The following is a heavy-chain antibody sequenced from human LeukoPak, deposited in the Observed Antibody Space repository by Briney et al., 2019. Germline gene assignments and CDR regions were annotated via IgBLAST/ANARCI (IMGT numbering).Heavy chain of an antibody. V-gene: IGHV3-23*01. CDR1: GFTFSDHI. Sequence: GGSLGLSCATSGFTFSDHIMNWVRQAPGKGLQWVANILASGSPTYYADSVKGRFIISRDNSKNTVYLQMNSLRVEDTAIYYCAKDLRPDGVDNFDHWGQGILVTVSS. CDR2: ILASGSPT. J-gene: IGHJ4*02. D-gene: IGHD2-8*01. CDR3: AKDLRPDGVDNFDH.